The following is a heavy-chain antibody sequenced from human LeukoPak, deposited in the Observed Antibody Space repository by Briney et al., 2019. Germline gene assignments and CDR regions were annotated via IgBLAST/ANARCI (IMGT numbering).Heavy chain of an antibody. CDR2: IYPGDSDT. CDR1: GYSFTSYW. CDR3: ARLGITGLDRGWFDP. J-gene: IGHJ5*02. V-gene: IGHV5-51*01. Sequence: GESLKISCKGSGYSFTSYWIGWVLQLPGKGLEWMGIIYPGDSDTRYSPSFQGQVTISANKSISTAYLQWSSLKASDTAMYYCARLGITGLDRGWFDPWGQGTLVTVSS. D-gene: IGHD1-20*01.